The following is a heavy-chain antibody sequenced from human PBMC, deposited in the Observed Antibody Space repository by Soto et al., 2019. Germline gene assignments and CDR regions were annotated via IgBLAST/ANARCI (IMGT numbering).Heavy chain of an antibody. D-gene: IGHD6-19*01. CDR2: IIPVSGTA. V-gene: IGHV1-69*13. J-gene: IGHJ4*02. Sequence: ASVKVSCKASGGTFSSYAITWMRQAPGQGLEWMGGIIPVSGTANYAQKFRGRVTITADESTSTAYMELRSLRSEDTAIYYCATIAVAGPYYFDYWGQGTLVTVSS. CDR1: GGTFSSYA. CDR3: ATIAVAGPYYFDY.